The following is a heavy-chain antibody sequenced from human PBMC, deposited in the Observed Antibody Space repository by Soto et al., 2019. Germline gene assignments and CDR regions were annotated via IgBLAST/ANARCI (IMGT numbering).Heavy chain of an antibody. CDR1: GYSFTSYW. D-gene: IGHD1-7*01. V-gene: IGHV5-51*01. J-gene: IGHJ5*02. CDR2: IYPGDSDT. CDR3: ARAPPYNWNYEEYWFDP. Sequence: PGESLKISCKGSGYSFTSYWIGWVRQIPWKGLEWMGIIYPGDSDTRYSPSLQGQVTISADKSISTAYLQWSSLKASDTAMYYCARAPPYNWNYEEYWFDPWGQGTLVTVSS.